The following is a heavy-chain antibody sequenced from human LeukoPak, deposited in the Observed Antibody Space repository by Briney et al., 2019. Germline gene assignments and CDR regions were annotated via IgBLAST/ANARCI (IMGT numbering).Heavy chain of an antibody. J-gene: IGHJ3*02. Sequence: SETLSLTCTVSGGSVSSSSYYWGWIRQPPGKGLEWIGSIYYSGSTYYNPSLKSRVTISVDTSKNQFSLKLSSVTAADTAVYYCARALRGAVAVISDAFDIWGQGTMVTVSS. D-gene: IGHD6-19*01. CDR2: IYYSGST. V-gene: IGHV4-39*07. CDR3: ARALRGAVAVISDAFDI. CDR1: GGSVSSSSYY.